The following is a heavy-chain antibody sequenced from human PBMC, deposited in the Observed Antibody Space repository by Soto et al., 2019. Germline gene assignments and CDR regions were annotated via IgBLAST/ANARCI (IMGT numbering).Heavy chain of an antibody. Sequence: SVKVSCKASGGTFSSYAISWVRQAPGQGLEWMGGIIPIFGTANYAQKFQGRVTITADESTSTAYMELSSLRSEDTAVYYCATGRDCSSTSCYIYYYYYGMDVWGQGTTVTVSS. V-gene: IGHV1-69*13. CDR3: ATGRDCSSTSCYIYYYYYGMDV. J-gene: IGHJ6*02. CDR2: IIPIFGTA. CDR1: GGTFSSYA. D-gene: IGHD2-2*01.